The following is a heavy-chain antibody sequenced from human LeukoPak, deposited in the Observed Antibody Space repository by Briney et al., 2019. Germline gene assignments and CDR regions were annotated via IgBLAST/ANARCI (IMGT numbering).Heavy chain of an antibody. D-gene: IGHD6-13*01. J-gene: IGHJ4*02. Sequence: SETLSLICTVSGYSISSGYFWGWIRQPPGKGLEWIGSFYHSGGTYYNPSLKSRVTVSVDTSKNQFSLKLSSVTAADTAVYYCARHRLRAAAGTMGHFDYWGQGTLATVSS. V-gene: IGHV4-38-2*02. CDR1: GYSISSGYF. CDR3: ARHRLRAAAGTMGHFDY. CDR2: FYHSGGT.